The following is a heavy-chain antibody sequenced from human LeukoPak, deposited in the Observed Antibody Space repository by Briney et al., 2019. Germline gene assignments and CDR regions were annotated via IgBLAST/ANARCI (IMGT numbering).Heavy chain of an antibody. CDR1: GFTFSSYS. Sequence: PGGSLRLSCAASGFTFSSYSMNWVRQAPGKGLEWVSSISSSSSYIYYADSVKGRFTISRDNAKNSLYLQMNSLRAEDTAVYYCARKKGDREFYFDSWGQGTLVTVSS. J-gene: IGHJ4*02. CDR3: ARKKGDREFYFDS. CDR2: ISSSSSYI. D-gene: IGHD3-16*01. V-gene: IGHV3-21*01.